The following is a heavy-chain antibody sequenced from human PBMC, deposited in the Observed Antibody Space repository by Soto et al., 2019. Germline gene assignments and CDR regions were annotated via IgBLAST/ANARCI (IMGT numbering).Heavy chain of an antibody. CDR1: GYTFTSYC. CDR3: ASQRVGASTGHYYGMDV. V-gene: IGHV1-18*01. J-gene: IGHJ6*02. Sequence: QVQLVQSGAEVKKPGASVKVSCKASGYTFTSYCISWVRQAPGQGLECMGWNSAYNGNTKYAQKLQGRVTMTTDTSTSTAYMELRSLRSDDTAVYYCASQRVGASTGHYYGMDVWGQGTTVTVSS. D-gene: IGHD1-26*01. CDR2: NSAYNGNT.